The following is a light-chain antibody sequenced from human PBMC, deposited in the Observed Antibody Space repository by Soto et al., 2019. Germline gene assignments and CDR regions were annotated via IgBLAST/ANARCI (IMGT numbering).Light chain of an antibody. J-gene: IGKJ2*01. CDR1: QSISSTY. CDR2: GAS. CDR3: QQSGGSPIT. V-gene: IGKV3-20*01. Sequence: EIVLTQSPGTLSLSPGERATLSCRASQSISSTYLAWYQQKPGQAPRLLICGASSRATGTTDRFSGSGSGTDFTLTISRLEPADFALYCCQQSGGSPITFGQGTKLETK.